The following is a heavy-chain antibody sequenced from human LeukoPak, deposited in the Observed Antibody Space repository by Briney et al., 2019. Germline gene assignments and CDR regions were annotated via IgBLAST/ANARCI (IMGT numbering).Heavy chain of an antibody. V-gene: IGHV3-30*02. CDR3: AKEDYYDRTGTRFGLEY. Sequence: PGGSLRLSCAASGFTFNTYGMHWVRQAPGKGLEWVAFIRYDGSDAFYIDSVKGRFTISRDNSKSLVYLQMNILRPEDTAVYFCAKEDYYDRTGTRFGLEYWGQGTLVAVSS. CDR1: GFTFNTYG. CDR2: IRYDGSDA. J-gene: IGHJ4*02. D-gene: IGHD3-22*01.